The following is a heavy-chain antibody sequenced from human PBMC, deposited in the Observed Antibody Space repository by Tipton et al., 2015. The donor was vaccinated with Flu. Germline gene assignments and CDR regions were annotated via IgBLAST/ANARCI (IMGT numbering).Heavy chain of an antibody. Sequence: TLSLTCAVSIYSISSGFYWGWARQPPGKGLEWIGSIYHSGSTFYNPSLKSRVTISVDTSKNQFSLKLTSVTTADAAVYYCARGEQQLGTIDYWGQGTLVTVSS. V-gene: IGHV4-38-2*01. CDR2: IYHSGST. CDR3: ARGEQQLGTIDY. D-gene: IGHD6-13*01. CDR1: IYSISSGFY. J-gene: IGHJ4*02.